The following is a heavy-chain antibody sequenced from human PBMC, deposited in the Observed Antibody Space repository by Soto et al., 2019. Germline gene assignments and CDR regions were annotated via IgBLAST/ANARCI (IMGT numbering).Heavy chain of an antibody. J-gene: IGHJ4*02. CDR2: IIPIFGTA. Sequence: QVQLVQSGAEVKKPGSSVKVSCKASGGTFSSYAISWVRQAPGQGLEWMGGIIPIFGTANYAQKFQGRVTITADESTSTAYMELSSLRSEDTAVYYCARGEVEMATGRMGYFDYWGQGTLVTVSS. D-gene: IGHD5-12*01. CDR3: ARGEVEMATGRMGYFDY. V-gene: IGHV1-69*12. CDR1: GGTFSSYA.